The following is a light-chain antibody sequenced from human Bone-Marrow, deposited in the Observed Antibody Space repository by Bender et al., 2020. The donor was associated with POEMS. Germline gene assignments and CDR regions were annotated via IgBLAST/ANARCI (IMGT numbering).Light chain of an antibody. J-gene: IGLJ3*02. V-gene: IGLV3-25*03. Sequence: SDELTQSPSVSVSPGQTARITCSGDALSNQHGYWYQQKPGQAPVVVIYKDSERPSGIPERFSGSSSGTTVTLTISGVQAEVEADYYCQSGGSSNRWVFGGGTKLTVL. CDR3: QSGGSSNRWV. CDR2: KDS. CDR1: ALSNQH.